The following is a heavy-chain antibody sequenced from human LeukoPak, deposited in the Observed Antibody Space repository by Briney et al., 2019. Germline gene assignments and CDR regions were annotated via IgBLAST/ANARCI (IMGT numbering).Heavy chain of an antibody. CDR1: GFNFHRYT. J-gene: IGHJ4*02. Sequence: GGSLRLSCATSGFNFHRYTIHWVRQAPGKGLEWVSLAGWAGGTTHYSDSVRGRFTISRDSGRNSVYLQMNGLTTDDTAFYFCAKELDTMFFDYWGQGALVTVSS. D-gene: IGHD3-10*02. V-gene: IGHV3-43*01. CDR3: AKELDTMFFDY. CDR2: AGWAGGTT.